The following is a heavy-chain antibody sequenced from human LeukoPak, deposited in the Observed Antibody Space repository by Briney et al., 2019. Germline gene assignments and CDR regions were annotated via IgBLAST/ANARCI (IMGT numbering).Heavy chain of an antibody. V-gene: IGHV4-59*08. Sequence: SETLSLTCTVSGGSISSYYWSWVRQPPGKGLQWVGYINYSGTTTYNPSLKSRVTISVDTSKNQFALKLRSVTAADTAVYYCARNMHCSGSSCYPGLYYYYGMGVWGQGTTVTVSS. J-gene: IGHJ6*02. D-gene: IGHD2-15*01. CDR1: GGSISSYY. CDR2: INYSGTT. CDR3: ARNMHCSGSSCYPGLYYYYGMGV.